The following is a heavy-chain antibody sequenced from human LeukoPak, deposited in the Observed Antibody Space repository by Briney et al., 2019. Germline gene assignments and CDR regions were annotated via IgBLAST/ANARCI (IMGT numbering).Heavy chain of an antibody. CDR2: INPNSGGT. D-gene: IGHD2-2*01. J-gene: IGHJ4*02. CDR3: ARVVPAATKRYFDY. CDR1: GYTFTGYY. Sequence: ASVKVSRKASGYTFTGYYMHWVRQAPGQGLEWMGWINPNSGGTNYAQKFQGRVTMTRDTPISTAYMELSRLRSDDTAVYYCARVVPAATKRYFDYWGQGTLVTVSS. V-gene: IGHV1-2*02.